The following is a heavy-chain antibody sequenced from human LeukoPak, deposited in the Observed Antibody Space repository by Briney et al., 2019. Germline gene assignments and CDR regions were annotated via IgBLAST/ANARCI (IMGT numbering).Heavy chain of an antibody. CDR1: GYTFTSYD. J-gene: IGHJ4*02. Sequence: GASVKVSCKASGYTFTSYDINWVRQATGQGLEWMGWMHPDTGDTGYAQKFQGRVIMTRDTSISTAYMELSSLRPDDTAVYYCARHFGTADNFDYWGQGTLLIVSS. CDR2: MHPDTGDT. V-gene: IGHV1-8*01. CDR3: ARHFGTADNFDY. D-gene: IGHD2-21*02.